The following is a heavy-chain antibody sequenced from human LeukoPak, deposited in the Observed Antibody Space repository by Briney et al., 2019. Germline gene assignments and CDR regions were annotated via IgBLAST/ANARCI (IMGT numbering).Heavy chain of an antibody. J-gene: IGHJ4*02. V-gene: IGHV3-23*01. Sequence: GGSLRLSCAPSGFTFRNYAMSWVRQAPGKGLEWVSAVSGRDDSTYYADSVKGRFTISRDNSKNTLYLQMNSLRAEDTAVYYCAKWGDYDILTGYYDSDYWGQGTLVTVSS. CDR3: AKWGDYDILTGYYDSDY. D-gene: IGHD3-9*01. CDR1: GFTFRNYA. CDR2: VSGRDDST.